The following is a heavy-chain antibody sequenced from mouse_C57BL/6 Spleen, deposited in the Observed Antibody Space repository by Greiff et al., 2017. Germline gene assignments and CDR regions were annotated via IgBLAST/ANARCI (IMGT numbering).Heavy chain of an antibody. CDR1: GFTFSSYG. V-gene: IGHV5-6*01. J-gene: IGHJ2*01. D-gene: IGHD1-1*01. Sequence: EVQRVESGGDLVKPGGSLKLSCAASGFTFSSYGMSWVRQTPDKRLEWVATISSGGSYTYYPDSVKGRFTISRDNAKNTLYLQMSSLKSEDTAMYYCARPYYYGSSCYFDYWGQGTTLTVSS. CDR2: ISSGGSYT. CDR3: ARPYYYGSSCYFDY.